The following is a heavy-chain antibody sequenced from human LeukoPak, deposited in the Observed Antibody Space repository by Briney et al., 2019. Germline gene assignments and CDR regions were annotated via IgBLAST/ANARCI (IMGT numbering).Heavy chain of an antibody. CDR2: IYTSGST. D-gene: IGHD3-22*01. CDR1: GGSISSYY. Sequence: SETLSLTCTVSGGSISSYYWSWIRQPAGKGLEWIGRIYTSGSTNYTPSLKSRVTMSVDTSKNQFSLKLSSVTAADTAVYYCARGNYYDSSGSFDYWGQGTLVTVSS. J-gene: IGHJ4*02. V-gene: IGHV4-4*07. CDR3: ARGNYYDSSGSFDY.